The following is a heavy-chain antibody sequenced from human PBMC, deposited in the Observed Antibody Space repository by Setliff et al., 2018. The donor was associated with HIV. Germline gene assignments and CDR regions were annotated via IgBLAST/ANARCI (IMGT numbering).Heavy chain of an antibody. D-gene: IGHD2-2*01. Sequence: SETLSLTCAVYGGSFSGYYWSWIRQPPGKGLEWIGEVTHSGRTNYNPSLKSRATISIDTSKNQLSLKLRSVTAADTAVYYRARHGQDYQLGYYYYYMDVWGKGTTVTVSS. J-gene: IGHJ6*03. V-gene: IGHV4-34*01. CDR2: VTHSGRT. CDR3: ARHGQDYQLGYYYYYMDV. CDR1: GGSFSGYY.